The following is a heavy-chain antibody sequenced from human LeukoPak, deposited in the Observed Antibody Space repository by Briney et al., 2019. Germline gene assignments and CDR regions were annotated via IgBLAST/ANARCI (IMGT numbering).Heavy chain of an antibody. D-gene: IGHD3-22*01. V-gene: IGHV4-30-4*08. CDR1: GYSISSGDYY. CDR2: IYYSGST. J-gene: IGHJ3*02. CDR3: ARRSYYYDSSGYPHDAFDI. Sequence: SETLSLTCAVSGYSISSGDYYWSWIRQPPGKGLEWIGYIYYSGSTYYNPSLKSRVTISVDTSKNQFSLKLSSVTAADTAVYYCARRSYYYDSSGYPHDAFDIWGQGTMVTVSS.